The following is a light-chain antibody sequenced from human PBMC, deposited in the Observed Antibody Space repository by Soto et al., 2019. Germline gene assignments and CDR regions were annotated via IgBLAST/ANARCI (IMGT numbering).Light chain of an antibody. CDR1: QSVATN. V-gene: IGKV3D-15*01. J-gene: IGKJ1*01. CDR3: QQYNNWPWT. Sequence: EIVMTQSPATLSVSPGERATLSCRASQSVATNLAWYQQRPGQVPRLLIYDAFHRATGIPARFRGSGSGTDFTLTISSLQSEDFAVYYCQQYNNWPWTFGQGTKVDIK. CDR2: DAF.